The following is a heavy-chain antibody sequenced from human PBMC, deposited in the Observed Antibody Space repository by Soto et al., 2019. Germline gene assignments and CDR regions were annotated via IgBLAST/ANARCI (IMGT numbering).Heavy chain of an antibody. CDR3: TRGALQNDYYYYMDV. V-gene: IGHV3-49*03. CDR2: IRSKAYGGTT. CDR1: GFTFGDYA. J-gene: IGHJ6*03. D-gene: IGHD4-4*01. Sequence: EVQLVESGGGLVQPGRSLRLSCTASGFTFGDYAMSWFRQAPGKGLEWVGFIRSKAYGGTTEYAASVKGRFTISRDDSKSIAYLQMNSLKTEDTAVYYCTRGALQNDYYYYMDVWGKGTTVTVSS.